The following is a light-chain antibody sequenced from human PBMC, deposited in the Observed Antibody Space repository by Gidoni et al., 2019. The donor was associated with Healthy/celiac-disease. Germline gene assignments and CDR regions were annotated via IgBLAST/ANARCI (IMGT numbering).Light chain of an antibody. J-gene: IGLJ2*01. CDR3: SSYTSSSTLYVV. V-gene: IGLV2-14*01. CDR1: SSDVGGYNY. Sequence: QSALTQPASVSGSPGQSINISCTGTSSDVGGYNYVSWYQQHPGKAPKLMIYDVSNRTSGVSNRFSGSKSGNTASLTISGLQAEDEADYYCSSYTSSSTLYVVFGGGTKLTVL. CDR2: DVS.